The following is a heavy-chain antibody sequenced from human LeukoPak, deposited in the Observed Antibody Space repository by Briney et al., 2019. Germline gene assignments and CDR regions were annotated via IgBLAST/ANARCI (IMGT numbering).Heavy chain of an antibody. V-gene: IGHV1-2*02. J-gene: IGHJ4*02. CDR2: INPNSGGT. CDR3: ARFLGSGSYYDPLYFDY. Sequence: GASVKVSCKASGYTFTGYYMHWVRQAPGQGLEWMGWINPNSGGTNYAQKLQGRVTMTTDTSTSTAYMELRSLRSDDTAVYYCARFLGSGSYYDPLYFDYWGQGTLVTVSS. CDR1: GYTFTGYY. D-gene: IGHD1-26*01.